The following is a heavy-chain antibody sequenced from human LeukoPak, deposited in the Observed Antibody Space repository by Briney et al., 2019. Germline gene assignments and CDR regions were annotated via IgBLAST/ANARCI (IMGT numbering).Heavy chain of an antibody. J-gene: IGHJ6*03. D-gene: IGHD5-18*01. CDR3: ARTIQLRYYMDV. CDR1: GGSLSSYY. CDR2: IYYSGST. V-gene: IGHV4-59*01. Sequence: PSGTLSLTCTVSGGSLSSYYWSCIRQPPGKGLEWIGYIYYSGSTNYNPSLKSRVTISVDTSKNQFSLKLSSVTAADTAVYYCARTIQLRYYMDVWGKGTTVTISS.